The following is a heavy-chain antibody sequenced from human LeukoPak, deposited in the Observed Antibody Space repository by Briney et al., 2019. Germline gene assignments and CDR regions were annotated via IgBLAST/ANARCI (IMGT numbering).Heavy chain of an antibody. V-gene: IGHV4-59*01. D-gene: IGHD6-13*01. CDR2: IYYSGST. CDR3: ARVSSTAADSFDY. CDR1: GGSISSYY. J-gene: IGHJ4*02. Sequence: KTSETLSLTCTVSGGSISSYYWSWIRQPPGKGLEWIGYIYYSGSTNYNPSLKSRVTISLDTSKNQFSLKVSSVTAADTAVYYCARVSSTAADSFDYWGQGTLVTVSS.